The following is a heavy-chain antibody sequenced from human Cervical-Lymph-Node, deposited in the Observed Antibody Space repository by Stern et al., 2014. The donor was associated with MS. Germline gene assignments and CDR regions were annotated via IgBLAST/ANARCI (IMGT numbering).Heavy chain of an antibody. CDR3: ARRYYGSGSYWGYFDY. CDR1: GYTFPSYY. J-gene: IGHJ4*02. V-gene: IGHV1-46*01. Sequence: QVQLVQSGAEVKKPGSSVKVSCKASGYTFPSYYMHWVRQAPGQGLEWMGIINPSGGSTSYEQKFQGRVTMTRDTSTSTVYMELSSLRSEDTAVYYCARRYYGSGSYWGYFDYWGQGTLVTVSS. CDR2: INPSGGST. D-gene: IGHD3-10*01.